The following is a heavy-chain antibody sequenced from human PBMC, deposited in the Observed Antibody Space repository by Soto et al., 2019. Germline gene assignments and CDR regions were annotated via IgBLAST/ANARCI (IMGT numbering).Heavy chain of an antibody. CDR2: IYYSGST. D-gene: IGHD2-15*01. CDR3: ARDSFSKDFGLDKYGAYNDYYYTDV. Sequence: SWTLPLTVTVSDSADIGYCWIWIRQPPGKGLEWIGYIYYSGSTNYTPSLKSRVTISVDTSKNQFSLKLISVTAADTAVYYCARDSFSKDFGLDKYGAYNDYYYTDVGGKGTTVTDS. J-gene: IGHJ6*03. V-gene: IGHV4-59*02. CDR1: DSADIGYC.